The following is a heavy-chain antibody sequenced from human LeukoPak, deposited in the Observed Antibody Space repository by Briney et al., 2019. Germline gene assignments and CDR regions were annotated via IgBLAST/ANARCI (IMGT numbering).Heavy chain of an antibody. CDR2: TYYSGST. D-gene: IGHD3-16*01. V-gene: IGHV4-39*01. J-gene: IGHJ4*02. CDR3: ARHGASYGYFDY. CDR1: GGSISSYY. Sequence: PSETLSLTCTVSGGSISSYYWGWIRQPPGKGLEWIGSTYYSGSTYQNPSLKSRVSISVDTSKKQFSLKLSSVTAADTAVYYCARHGASYGYFDYWGQGTLVTVSS.